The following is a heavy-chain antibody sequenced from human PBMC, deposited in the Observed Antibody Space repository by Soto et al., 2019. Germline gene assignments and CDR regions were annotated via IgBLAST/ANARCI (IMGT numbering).Heavy chain of an antibody. CDR2: IYYSGST. D-gene: IGHD3-10*01. J-gene: IGHJ4*02. Sequence: QLQLQESGPGLVKPSETLSLTCTVSGSSISSSSYYWGGIRQPPGKGLEWIGRIYYSGSTYYNPSLKSRVTISVDPSKNQFSLKLSSVTAADTAVYYCATLWGQDWGQGTLVTVSS. V-gene: IGHV4-39*01. CDR1: GSSISSSSYY. CDR3: ATLWGQD.